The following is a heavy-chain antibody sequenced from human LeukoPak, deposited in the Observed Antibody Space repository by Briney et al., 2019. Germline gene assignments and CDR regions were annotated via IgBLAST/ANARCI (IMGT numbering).Heavy chain of an antibody. CDR1: GGTFCSFA. D-gene: IGHD1-7*01. CDR2: IIPIFGTA. CDR3: GTDGGTGTTLYYMDV. Sequence: GASVKVSCKASGGTFCSFAISWGRQAPGQGLEWMGGIIPIFGTANYAQKFQGRVTITRDESTSTAHMALGSRRSEERAVFYVGTDGGTGTTLYYMDVWGKGTTVTVSS. V-gene: IGHV1-69*05. J-gene: IGHJ6*03.